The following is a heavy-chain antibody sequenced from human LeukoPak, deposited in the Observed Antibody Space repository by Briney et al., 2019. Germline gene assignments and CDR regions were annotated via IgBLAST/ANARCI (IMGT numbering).Heavy chain of an antibody. Sequence: GGSLRLSCAASEVSFSNYWMCWVRQAPGKGLVWVPHINTDGTYTYYAYSVKGGFTASRDNAKNKLCLQMNSLRADDTAIYYCARVRIGFSAPDSPADLEDWGPGTLVTVSS. CDR3: ARVRIGFSAPDSPADLED. D-gene: IGHD3-3*01. CDR1: EVSFSNYW. CDR2: INTDGTYT. J-gene: IGHJ4*02. V-gene: IGHV3-74*01.